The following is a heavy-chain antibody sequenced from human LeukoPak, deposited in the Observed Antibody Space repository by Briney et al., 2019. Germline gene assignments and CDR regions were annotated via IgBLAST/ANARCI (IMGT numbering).Heavy chain of an antibody. CDR1: DGSISSGSYY. Sequence: SQTLSLTCTVSDGSISSGSYYWSWIRQPAGKGLEWIGRIYTSGSTNYNPSLKSRVTISVDTFKNQFSLKLSSVTAADTAVYYCARDTPSGYYYYYMDVWGKGTTVTVSS. V-gene: IGHV4-61*02. CDR3: ARDTPSGYYYYYMDV. CDR2: IYTSGST. D-gene: IGHD6-25*01. J-gene: IGHJ6*03.